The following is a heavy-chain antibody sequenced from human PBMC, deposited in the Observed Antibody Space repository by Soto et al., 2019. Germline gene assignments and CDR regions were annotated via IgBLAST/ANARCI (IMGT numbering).Heavy chain of an antibody. D-gene: IGHD5-12*01. Sequence: QVQLVESGGGLVKPGGSLRLSCAASGFTFSDYYMSWIRQAPGKGLEWVSYISSSSSYTNYADSVKGRFTISRDNAKNSLYLQMTSLRAEDTAVYYCARDHLRYSGYDYVDYWGQGTLVTVSS. CDR3: ARDHLRYSGYDYVDY. J-gene: IGHJ4*02. CDR2: ISSSSSYT. V-gene: IGHV3-11*05. CDR1: GFTFSDYY.